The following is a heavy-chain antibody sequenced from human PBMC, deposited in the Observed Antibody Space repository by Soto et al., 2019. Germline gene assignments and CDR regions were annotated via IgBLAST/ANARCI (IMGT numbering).Heavy chain of an antibody. CDR2: ISAYNGNT. D-gene: IGHD3-10*01. CDR3: ARDFRAGIYYGSGSSIDY. CDR1: GYTFISYG. Sequence: QVQLVQSGAEVKKPGAAVKVSCKASGYTFISYGISWVRQAPGQGLEWMGGISAYNGNTNYAQKHQGRVTTTTDTSTRTAYMELRSLRSDDTAVYYCARDFRAGIYYGSGSSIDYWGQGTLVTVSS. J-gene: IGHJ4*02. V-gene: IGHV1-18*01.